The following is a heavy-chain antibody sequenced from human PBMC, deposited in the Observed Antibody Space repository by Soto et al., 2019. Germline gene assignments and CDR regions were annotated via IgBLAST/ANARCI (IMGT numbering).Heavy chain of an antibody. CDR1: GGSISSGGYS. Sequence: QLQLQESGSGLVKPSQTLSLTCAVSGGSISSGGYSWSWIRQPPGKGLEWIGYIYHSGSTYYNPSLKSRVTLAVDRSKNQVSLKLSSVTAADTAVYYCARFSGGLRGKYYFDYWGQGTLVTVSS. J-gene: IGHJ4*02. CDR3: ARFSGGLRGKYYFDY. D-gene: IGHD3-10*01. V-gene: IGHV4-30-2*01. CDR2: IYHSGST.